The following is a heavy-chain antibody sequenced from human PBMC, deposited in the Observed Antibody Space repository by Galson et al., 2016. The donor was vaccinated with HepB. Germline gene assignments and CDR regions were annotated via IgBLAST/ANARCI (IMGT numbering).Heavy chain of an antibody. V-gene: IGHV3-11*06. J-gene: IGHJ3*02. CDR2: ISTSSSYT. D-gene: IGHD1-26*01. CDR3: ARYEWEALFNAFDI. CDR1: GFTFSDYY. Sequence: SLRLSCAASGFTFSDYYMSWIRQAPGKGLEWVSYISTSSSYTNYADSVKGRFTISRDNAKNSLYLQMNSLRAEDTAIYYCARYEWEALFNAFDIWGQGTMVTVSS.